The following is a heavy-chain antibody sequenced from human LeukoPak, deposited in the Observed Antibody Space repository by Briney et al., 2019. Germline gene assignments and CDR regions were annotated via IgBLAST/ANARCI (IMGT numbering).Heavy chain of an antibody. CDR1: GFTFGGYA. J-gene: IGHJ4*02. V-gene: IGHV3-49*04. D-gene: IGHD4-23*01. CDR2: IRSKAYGGTT. CDR3: TRDGPSGGNSYFDY. Sequence: GGSLRLSCTASGFTFGGYAMSWVRQAPGKGLEWVGFIRSKAYGGTTEYAASVKGRFTISRDDSKGIAYLQMNSLNTEDTAIYYCTRDGPSGGNSYFDYWGQGTLVTVSS.